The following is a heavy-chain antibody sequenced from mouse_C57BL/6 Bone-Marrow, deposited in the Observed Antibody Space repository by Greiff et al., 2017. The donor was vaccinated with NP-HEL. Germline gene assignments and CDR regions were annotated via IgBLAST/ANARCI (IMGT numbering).Heavy chain of an antibody. J-gene: IGHJ3*01. V-gene: IGHV5-17*01. CDR2: ISSGSSTI. CDR1: GFTFSDYG. CDR3: ARPGLRRAWFAT. D-gene: IGHD2-2*01. Sequence: EVKLMESGGGLVKPGGSLKLSCAASGFTFSDYGMHWVRQAPEKGLEWVAYISSGSSTIYYADTVKGRFTISRDNAKNTLFLQMTSLRSEDTAMYYCARPGLRRAWFATGAKGLWSLSLQ.